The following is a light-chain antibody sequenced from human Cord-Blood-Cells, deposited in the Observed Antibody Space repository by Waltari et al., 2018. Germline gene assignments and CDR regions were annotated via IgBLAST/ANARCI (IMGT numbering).Light chain of an antibody. CDR3: SSYAGSNKNV. CDR1: SSDVGGYNY. Sequence: QSALTQPPSASGSPGQSVTISCTGTSSDVGGYNYVSWYQQHPGKAPKLMIYEVSKRPSGVPGRFSGSKSGNTASLTVSGLQAEDEADYYCSSYAGSNKNVFGTGTKVTVL. V-gene: IGLV2-8*01. CDR2: EVS. J-gene: IGLJ1*01.